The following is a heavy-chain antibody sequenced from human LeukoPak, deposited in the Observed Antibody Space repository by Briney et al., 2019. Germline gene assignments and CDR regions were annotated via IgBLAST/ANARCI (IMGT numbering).Heavy chain of an antibody. Sequence: PSETLSLTCTVSGGSVSGFYWSWNRQPPGKGLEWVEHIYYSGTTSSHPSLKSRVTRAVDTSKNQCSLNLSSVTAADTAVYYWARFSRPVDSSTYYRDYWGQGTLVTVSS. V-gene: IGHV4-59*02. J-gene: IGHJ4*02. CDR3: ARFSRPVDSSTYYRDY. CDR2: IYYSGTT. CDR1: GGSVSGFY. D-gene: IGHD3-22*01.